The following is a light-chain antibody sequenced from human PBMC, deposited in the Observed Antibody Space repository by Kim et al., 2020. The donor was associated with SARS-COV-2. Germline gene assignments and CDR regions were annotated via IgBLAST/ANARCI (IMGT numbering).Light chain of an antibody. CDR1: KLENKY. J-gene: IGLJ1*01. V-gene: IGLV3-1*01. Sequence: SYELTQPPSVSVSPGQAASITCSSDKLENKYVSWYQLKPGQSPVLVIHQDAKRPSGIPERFSGSNSGDTATLTITGTQTVDEAEYYCLAWDTFTGVFGTGTQLTVL. CDR2: QDA. CDR3: LAWDTFTGV.